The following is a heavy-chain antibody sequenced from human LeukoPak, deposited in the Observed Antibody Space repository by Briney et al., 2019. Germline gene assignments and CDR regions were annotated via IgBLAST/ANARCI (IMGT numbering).Heavy chain of an antibody. CDR1: GYSISSGFY. D-gene: IGHD7-27*01. J-gene: IGHJ6*03. Sequence: SETLSLTCSVSGYSISSGFYWGWIRQPPGKGLEWIGSIYHSGSTYYNPSLKSRVTISVDTSKNQFSLRLSSVTAADTAVYYCARLGPVYYYYYMDVWGKGTTVTVSS. CDR2: IYHSGST. CDR3: ARLGPVYYYYYMDV. V-gene: IGHV4-38-2*02.